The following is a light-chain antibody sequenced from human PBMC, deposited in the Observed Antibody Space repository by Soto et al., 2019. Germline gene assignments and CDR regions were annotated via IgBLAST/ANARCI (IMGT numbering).Light chain of an antibody. CDR2: LNSDGSH. CDR3: QTWGTDVV. V-gene: IGLV4-69*01. J-gene: IGLJ2*01. Sequence: QSVLTQSPSASTSLGASVKLTCTLSSGHSSYAIAWHHQQPEKGPRYLMKLNSDGSHSKGDGIPDRFSGSSSGAERYLTISSLQSEDEADYYCQTWGTDVVFGGGTQLTVL. CDR1: SGHSSYA.